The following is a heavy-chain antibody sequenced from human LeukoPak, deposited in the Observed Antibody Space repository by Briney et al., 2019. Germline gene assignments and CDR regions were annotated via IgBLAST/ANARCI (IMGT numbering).Heavy chain of an antibody. Sequence: PSETLSLTCAVYGGSFSGYYWSWIRQPPGKGLEWIGEINHSGSTNYNPSLKSRVTISVDTSKNQFSLKLSSVTAADTAVYFCATTWYYDSRGYLFDDWGHGTLVTVSS. CDR2: INHSGST. J-gene: IGHJ4*01. D-gene: IGHD3-22*01. CDR1: GGSFSGYY. CDR3: ATTWYYDSRGYLFDD. V-gene: IGHV4-34*01.